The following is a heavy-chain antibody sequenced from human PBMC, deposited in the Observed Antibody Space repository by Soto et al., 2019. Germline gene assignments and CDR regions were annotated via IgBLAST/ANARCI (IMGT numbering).Heavy chain of an antibody. Sequence: GGSLRLSCAASGFTFSNYVMHWVRQAPGKGLEWVAVISYDGTNKYYADPVRGRFTISRDNSKNTLFLQMNSLRPEDTAVYYCAKGQYQLIRRCYGLDVWGQGTTVTVSS. J-gene: IGHJ6*02. D-gene: IGHD2-2*01. V-gene: IGHV3-30*18. CDR3: AKGQYQLIRRCYGLDV. CDR1: GFTFSNYV. CDR2: ISYDGTNK.